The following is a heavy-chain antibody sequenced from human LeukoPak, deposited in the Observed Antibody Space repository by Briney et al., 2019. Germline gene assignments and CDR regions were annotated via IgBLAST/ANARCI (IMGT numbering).Heavy chain of an antibody. Sequence: PGGSLRLPCAASGFTFSTYGMHWVRQAPGKGLEWVAVIRSDGSNTYSADSVRGRFTISRDNSKNTLFLQMSSLTAEDTAIYYCARGNMLRDIDYWGQGTLVTVSS. D-gene: IGHD3-10*02. CDR1: GFTFSTYG. J-gene: IGHJ4*02. V-gene: IGHV3-33*01. CDR2: IRSDGSNT. CDR3: ARGNMLRDIDY.